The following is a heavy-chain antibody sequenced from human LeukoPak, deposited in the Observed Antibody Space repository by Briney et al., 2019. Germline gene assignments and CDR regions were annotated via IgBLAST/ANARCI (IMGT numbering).Heavy chain of an antibody. J-gene: IGHJ4*02. V-gene: IGHV3-21*01. CDR2: ISSSSSYI. CDR3: ARDLLVGATLFDY. D-gene: IGHD1-26*01. CDR1: GFTFDDYA. Sequence: GRSLRLSCAASGFTFDDYAMHWVRQAPGKGLEWVSSISSSSSYIYYADSVKGRFTISRDNAKNSLYLQMNSLRAEDTAVYYCARDLLVGATLFDYWGQGTLVTVSS.